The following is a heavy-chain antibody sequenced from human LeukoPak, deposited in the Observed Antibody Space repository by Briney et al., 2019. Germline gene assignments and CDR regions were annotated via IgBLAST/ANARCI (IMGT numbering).Heavy chain of an antibody. J-gene: IGHJ4*02. CDR1: GGSFSGYY. V-gene: IGHV4-34*01. CDR2: INHSGST. CDR3: AREGEYYYDSSGYYY. Sequence: SETLSLTCAVYGGSFSGYYWSWIRQPPGKGLEWIGEINHSGSTNYNPSLKSRVTISVDTSKNQFSLNLRSVTAADTAVYYCAREGEYYYDSSGYYYWGQGTLVTVSS. D-gene: IGHD3-22*01.